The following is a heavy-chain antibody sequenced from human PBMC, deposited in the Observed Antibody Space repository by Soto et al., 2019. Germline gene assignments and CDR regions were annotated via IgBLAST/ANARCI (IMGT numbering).Heavy chain of an antibody. D-gene: IGHD4-17*01. CDR1: GYTLNEVA. V-gene: IGHV1-24*01. Sequence: ASVKVSCKVSGYTLNEVAMHWVRQAPGKGLEWLGGFDPDEAETIYAQHFQGRVTMTEDTSTDTVYMELSSLRSEDTALYFCNTSPGEYYFDYWGQGALVTVSS. CDR3: NTSPGEYYFDY. J-gene: IGHJ4*02. CDR2: FDPDEAET.